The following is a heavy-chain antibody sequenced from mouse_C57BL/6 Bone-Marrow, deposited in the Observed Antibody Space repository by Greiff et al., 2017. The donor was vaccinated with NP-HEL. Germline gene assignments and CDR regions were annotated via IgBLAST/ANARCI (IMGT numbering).Heavy chain of an antibody. V-gene: IGHV1-59*01. D-gene: IGHD2-2*01. CDR3: ASVSTVVKWYDY. CDR2: ISHSDSYT. CDR1: GYTFTSYW. Sequence: QVQLQQPGSDLVRPGTSVKLSCKASGYTFTSYWMHWVKQRPGQGLEWIGEISHSDSYTNYNQKFKGKATLTVDTSSSTAYMQLTSLTSEDYAVYYCASVSTVVKWYDYWGRGTLVTVSA. J-gene: IGHJ3*01.